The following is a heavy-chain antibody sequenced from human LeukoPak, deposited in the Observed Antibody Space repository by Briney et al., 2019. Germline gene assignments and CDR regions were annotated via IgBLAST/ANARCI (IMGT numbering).Heavy chain of an antibody. J-gene: IGHJ4*02. CDR2: IKQDGSVK. Sequence: GGSLRLSCAASVFTFSGNGMSWVRQAPWKGLEWLATIKQDGSVKYYVDSVKGRFTISRDNAKNSLFLQMNSLRAEDTAVYYCARDVGWDSSLVTTTRSDYWGQGTLVTVSS. D-gene: IGHD1-1*01. CDR3: ARDVGWDSSLVTTTRSDY. CDR1: VFTFSGNG. V-gene: IGHV3-7*01.